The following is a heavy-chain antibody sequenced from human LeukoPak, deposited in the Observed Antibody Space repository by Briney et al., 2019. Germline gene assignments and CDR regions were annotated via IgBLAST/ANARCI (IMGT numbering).Heavy chain of an antibody. Sequence: GGSLRLSCAASGFTFSSYGMSWVRQAPGKGLEWVSAISGSGGSTYYADSVKGRFTISRDNSKNTLYLQMNSLRAEDTAVYYCAKVGIAVAGTDWFDPWGQGTLVTVSS. CDR3: AKVGIAVAGTDWFDP. V-gene: IGHV3-23*01. CDR1: GFTFSSYG. J-gene: IGHJ5*02. CDR2: ISGSGGST. D-gene: IGHD6-19*01.